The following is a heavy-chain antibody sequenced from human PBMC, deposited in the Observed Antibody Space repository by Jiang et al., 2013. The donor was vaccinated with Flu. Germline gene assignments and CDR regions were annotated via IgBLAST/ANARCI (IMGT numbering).Heavy chain of an antibody. CDR1: GFTFSSYG. CDR3: ARQGIAAAGTYYYYYGMDV. CDR2: IWYDGSNK. V-gene: IGHV3-33*01. Sequence: RLSCAASGFTFSSYGMHWVRQAPGKGLEWVAVIWYDGSNKYYADSVKGRFTISRDNSKNTLYLQMNSLRAEDTAVYYCARQGIAAAGTYYYYYGMDVWGQGTTVTVSS. D-gene: IGHD6-13*01. J-gene: IGHJ6*02.